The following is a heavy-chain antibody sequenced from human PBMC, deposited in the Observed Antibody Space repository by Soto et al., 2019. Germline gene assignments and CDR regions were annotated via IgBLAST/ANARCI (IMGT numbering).Heavy chain of an antibody. J-gene: IGHJ4*02. CDR2: FDPEDGET. V-gene: IGHV1-24*01. CDR1: GYTLTELS. D-gene: IGHD2-15*01. Sequence: ASVKVSCKVSGYTLTELSMHWVRQALGKGLEWMGGFDPEDGETIYAQKFQGRVTMTEDTSTDTAYMELSSLRSEDTAVYYCATPIAATGLFDYWGQGTLVTVSS. CDR3: ATPIAATGLFDY.